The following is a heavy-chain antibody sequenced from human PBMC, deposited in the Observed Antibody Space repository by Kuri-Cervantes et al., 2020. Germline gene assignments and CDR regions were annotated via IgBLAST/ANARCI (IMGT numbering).Heavy chain of an antibody. Sequence: SGPTLVKPTQTLTLTCTFSGFSLSTRGVGVGWIRQPPGKALEWLALIYWDDDKRYSPSLKTRLTITKDTSKNQVVLTMTNMDPVDTATYYCAHRGLEMATISYFDYWGQGSLVTVSS. D-gene: IGHD5-24*01. J-gene: IGHJ4*02. CDR2: IYWDDDK. CDR1: GFSLSTRGVG. CDR3: AHRGLEMATISYFDY. V-gene: IGHV2-5*02.